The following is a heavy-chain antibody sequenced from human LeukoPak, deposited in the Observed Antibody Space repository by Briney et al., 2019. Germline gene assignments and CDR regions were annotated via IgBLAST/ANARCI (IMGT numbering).Heavy chain of an antibody. D-gene: IGHD3-3*01. V-gene: IGHV1-2*02. CDR2: INPNSGGT. J-gene: IGHJ6*03. CDR3: ARSLFRFLEWSYRSYYYYYMDV. Sequence: GASAKVSCKASGYTFTGYYMHWVRQAPGQGLEWMGWINPNSGGTNYAQKFQGRVTITADKSTSTAYMELSSLRSEDTAVYYCARSLFRFLEWSYRSYYYYYMDVWGKGTTVTVSS. CDR1: GYTFTGYY.